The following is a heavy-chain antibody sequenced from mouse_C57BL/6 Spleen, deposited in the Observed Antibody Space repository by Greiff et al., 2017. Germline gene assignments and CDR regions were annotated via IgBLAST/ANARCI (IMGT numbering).Heavy chain of an antibody. Sequence: QVQLQQSGAELMKPGASVKLSCKATGYTFTGYWIEWVKQRPGHGLEWIGEILPGSGSTNYNEKFKGKATFTADTSSNTAYMQRSSLTTEDSAIYYRARRLITTVVHWYFDVWGTGTTVTVAS. V-gene: IGHV1-9*01. CDR3: ARRLITTVVHWYFDV. CDR1: GYTFTGYW. D-gene: IGHD1-1*01. CDR2: ILPGSGST. J-gene: IGHJ1*03.